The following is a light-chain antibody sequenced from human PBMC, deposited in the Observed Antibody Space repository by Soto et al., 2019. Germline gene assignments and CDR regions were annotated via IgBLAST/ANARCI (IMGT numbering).Light chain of an antibody. CDR2: DAS. CDR3: VQRSAWRT. CDR1: ESIGRS. V-gene: IGKV3-11*01. J-gene: IGKJ1*01. Sequence: IVLTQSPVSLSLSPGERATLSCRASESIGRSLAWYKQRPGQAPRLLIYDASNRATGIPARFSGSGSGSDFTLTISRLVPGDFAVYYCVQRSAWRTFGRGTNVE.